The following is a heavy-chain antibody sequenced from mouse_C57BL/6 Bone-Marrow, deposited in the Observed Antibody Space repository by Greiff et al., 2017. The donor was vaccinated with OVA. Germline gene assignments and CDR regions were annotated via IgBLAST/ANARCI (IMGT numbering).Heavy chain of an antibody. D-gene: IGHD2-13*01. CDR1: GYTFTSYG. CDR2: IYPNSGNP. J-gene: IGHJ3*01. CDR3: ARRGHYDGDYVY. Sequence: VQLVESGAELARPGASVKLSCKASGYTFTSYGISWVKQRTGQGLEWIGEIYPNSGNPYYTEKFKGKATLTADKSSSTAYMELSSLTSEDSAVYFCARRGHYDGDYVYWDQGTLVTVSA. V-gene: IGHV1-81*01.